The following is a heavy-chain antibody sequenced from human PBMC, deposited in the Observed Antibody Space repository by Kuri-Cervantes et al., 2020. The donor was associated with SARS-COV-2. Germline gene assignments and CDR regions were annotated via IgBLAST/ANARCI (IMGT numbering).Heavy chain of an antibody. D-gene: IGHD1-1*01. CDR1: GGSFSGYY. CDR2: INHSGST. V-gene: IGHV4-34*01. CDR3: ARHVTGPTFSWLDP. J-gene: IGHJ5*02. Sequence: SQTLSLTCAVYGGSFSGYYWSWIRQPPGKGLEWIGEINHSGSTNYNPSLKSRVTISVDTSKNQFSLKLSSVTAADTAMYYCARHVTGPTFSWLDPWDQGILVTVSS.